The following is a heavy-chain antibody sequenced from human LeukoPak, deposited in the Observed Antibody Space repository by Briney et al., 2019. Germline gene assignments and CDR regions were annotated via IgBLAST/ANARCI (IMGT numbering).Heavy chain of an antibody. V-gene: IGHV3-30*03. Sequence: GGSLRLSCAASGFTFSSFGMSGVRQAPGKGLEWVAVISYDGSNKYYADSVKGRFTISRDNSKNTLYLQMNSLRAEDTAVYYCASERKYSYGYDVDAFDIWGQGTMVTVSS. CDR1: GFTFSSFG. CDR2: ISYDGSNK. D-gene: IGHD5-18*01. CDR3: ASERKYSYGYDVDAFDI. J-gene: IGHJ3*02.